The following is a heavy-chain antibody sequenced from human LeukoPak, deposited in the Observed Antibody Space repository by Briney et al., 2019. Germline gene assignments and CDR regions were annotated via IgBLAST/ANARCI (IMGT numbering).Heavy chain of an antibody. J-gene: IGHJ4*02. Sequence: SETLSLTCTVSGASISSSSYYWGWVRQPPGKGLEWIGSIYYGESPYYTASLESRVTISVDTSKNQFSLKLSSVTAADTAVYYCATSVNSGSTYFDYWGQGTLVTVSS. CDR2: IYYGESP. CDR1: GASISSSSYY. D-gene: IGHD1-26*01. CDR3: ATSVNSGSTYFDY. V-gene: IGHV4-39*07.